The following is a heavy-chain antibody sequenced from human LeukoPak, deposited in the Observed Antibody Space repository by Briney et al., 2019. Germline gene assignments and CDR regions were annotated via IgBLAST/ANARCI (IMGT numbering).Heavy chain of an antibody. J-gene: IGHJ4*02. Sequence: ASVKVSCKASGGTFSSYAISWVRQAPGQGLEWMGRINPNSGGTNYAQKFQGRATMTRDTSISTAYMELTRLRSDDTAVYYCARESVEVYFDYWGQGTLVTVSS. CDR2: INPNSGGT. CDR3: ARESVEVYFDY. D-gene: IGHD4-23*01. CDR1: GGTFSSYA. V-gene: IGHV1-2*06.